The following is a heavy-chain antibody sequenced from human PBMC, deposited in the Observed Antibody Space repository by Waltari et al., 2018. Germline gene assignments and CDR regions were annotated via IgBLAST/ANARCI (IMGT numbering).Heavy chain of an antibody. V-gene: IGHV4-34*01. CDR2: NNHSGST. CDR3: ARAARYYYGSGSLTGIDY. D-gene: IGHD3-10*01. J-gene: IGHJ4*02. CDR1: GGSFSGYY. Sequence: QVQLQQWGAGLLKPSETLSLTCAVYGGSFSGYYWSWIRQPPGKGLEWIGENNHSGSTNYNPSLKSRVTISVDTSKNQFSLKLSSVTAADTAVYYCARAARYYYGSGSLTGIDYWGQGTLVTVSS.